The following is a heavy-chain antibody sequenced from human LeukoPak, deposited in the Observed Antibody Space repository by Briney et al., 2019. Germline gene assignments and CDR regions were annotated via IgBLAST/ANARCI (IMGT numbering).Heavy chain of an antibody. CDR2: ISAYNGNT. D-gene: IGHD3-22*01. CDR3: TSYLSQDSSGYWPNDAFDI. V-gene: IGHV1-18*01. Sequence: ASVKVSCKASGYTFTSYGISWVRQAPGQGLEWMGWISAYNGNTNYAQKLQGRVTMTTDASTSTAYMELRSLRSDDTAVYYCTSYLSQDSSGYWPNDAFDIWGQGTMVTVSS. CDR1: GYTFTSYG. J-gene: IGHJ3*02.